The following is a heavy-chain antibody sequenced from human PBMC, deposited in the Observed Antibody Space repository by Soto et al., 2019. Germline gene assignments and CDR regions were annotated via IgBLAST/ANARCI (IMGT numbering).Heavy chain of an antibody. CDR3: ARESRGFLEWLLYRSGSDYYYGMDV. D-gene: IGHD3-3*01. V-gene: IGHV3-30-3*01. CDR1: GFTFSSYA. Sequence: SLKISCAASGFTFSSYAMHWVRQAPGKGLEWVAVISYDGSNKYYADSVKGRFTISRDNSKNTLYLQMNSLRAEDTAVYYCARESRGFLEWLLYRSGSDYYYGMDVWGQGTTVTVSS. J-gene: IGHJ6*02. CDR2: ISYDGSNK.